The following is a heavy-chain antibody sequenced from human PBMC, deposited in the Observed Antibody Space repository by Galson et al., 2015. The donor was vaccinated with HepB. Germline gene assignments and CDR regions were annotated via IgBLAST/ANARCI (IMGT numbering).Heavy chain of an antibody. Sequence: LRLSCAASGFTFSSYAMSWVRQAPGKGLEWVSAISGSGGSTYYADSVKGRFTISRDNSKNTLYLQMNSLRAEDTAVYYCAKDDSWSPYSSGWYSDYWGQGTLVTVSS. CDR1: GFTFSSYA. D-gene: IGHD6-19*01. CDR3: AKDDSWSPYSSGWYSDY. J-gene: IGHJ4*02. CDR2: ISGSGGST. V-gene: IGHV3-23*01.